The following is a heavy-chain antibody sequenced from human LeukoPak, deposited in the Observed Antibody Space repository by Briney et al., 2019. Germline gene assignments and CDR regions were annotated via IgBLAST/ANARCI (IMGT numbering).Heavy chain of an antibody. V-gene: IGHV3-13*01. J-gene: IGHJ4*02. CDR2: ISPTGDT. Sequence: GGSLRLSCAASGFIFSDYDMHWVRQVIGKGLEWISAISPTGDTYYPGSVEGRFTISRENAENSLYLQIDSLRAGDTAVYYCARERGYSGYLDYWGQGTLVTASS. CDR3: ARERGYSGYLDY. D-gene: IGHD5-12*01. CDR1: GFIFSDYD.